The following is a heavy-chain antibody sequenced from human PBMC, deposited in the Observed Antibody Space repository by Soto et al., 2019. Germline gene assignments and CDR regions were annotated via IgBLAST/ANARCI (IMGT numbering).Heavy chain of an antibody. CDR1: GGSFSGYY. CDR2: INHSGST. Sequence: SENLSLTCADYGGSFSGYYWSWIRQPPVNVLEWIGEINHSGSTNYNPSLKSRVTISVDTSKNQFSLKLSSVTAADTAVYYCAQLPYCSGGSCPNYYGMDVWGQGTTVTVSS. V-gene: IGHV4-34*01. CDR3: AQLPYCSGGSCPNYYGMDV. J-gene: IGHJ6*02. D-gene: IGHD2-15*01.